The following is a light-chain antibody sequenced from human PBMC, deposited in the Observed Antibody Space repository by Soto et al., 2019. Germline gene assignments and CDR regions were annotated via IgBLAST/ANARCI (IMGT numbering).Light chain of an antibody. Sequence: EVVLTQSPGTLSLSPGERATLSCRASESVDTSLAWYQQRPGQSPRLLIYGASTRATGIPARFRGSGSGTEFTLTISSLQSEDFAVYYCQQYNDWRTFGQGTKVDIK. CDR1: ESVDTS. J-gene: IGKJ1*01. CDR2: GAS. CDR3: QQYNDWRT. V-gene: IGKV3-15*01.